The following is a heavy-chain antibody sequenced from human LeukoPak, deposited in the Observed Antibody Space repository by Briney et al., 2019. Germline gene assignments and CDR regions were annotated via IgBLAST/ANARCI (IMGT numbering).Heavy chain of an antibody. Sequence: PKASVKVSCKPSGYTFTVNYLHWVRQAPGQGLEWVGWMNPNSGVTGYAQTFQGRVTMTRDTSISTAYMELSSLTSDDTAVYYCTRGAGTSWFDYWGQGSLVTVSS. CDR3: TRGAGTSWFDY. CDR1: GYTFTVNY. V-gene: IGHV1-2*02. D-gene: IGHD2-2*01. CDR2: MNPNSGVT. J-gene: IGHJ4*02.